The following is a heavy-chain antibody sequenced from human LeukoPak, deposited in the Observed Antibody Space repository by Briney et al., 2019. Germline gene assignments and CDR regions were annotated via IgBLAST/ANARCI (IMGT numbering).Heavy chain of an antibody. Sequence: SVKVSCKASGGTFSSYAISWVRQAPGQGLEWMGRIIPILGTANYAQKFQGRVTITADKSTSTAYMELSSLRSEDTAVYYCAGGQRDGYNSRWGQGTLVTVSS. J-gene: IGHJ4*02. D-gene: IGHD5-24*01. CDR2: IIPILGTA. CDR1: GGTFSSYA. V-gene: IGHV1-69*04. CDR3: AGGQRDGYNSR.